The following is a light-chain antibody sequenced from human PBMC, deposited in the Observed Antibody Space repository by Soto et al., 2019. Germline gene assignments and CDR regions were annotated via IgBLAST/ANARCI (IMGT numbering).Light chain of an antibody. J-gene: IGKJ3*01. V-gene: IGKV3-15*01. CDR2: GAS. CDR3: QQYGSSVLFT. Sequence: EIVMTQSPATLSVSPGERATLSCRANQIVSSNLAWYQQKPGQAPRLLIYGASTRSTGIPGRFSGSGSGTDFTLTISRLEPEDFAVYYCQQYGSSVLFTFGPGTKVDIK. CDR1: QIVSSN.